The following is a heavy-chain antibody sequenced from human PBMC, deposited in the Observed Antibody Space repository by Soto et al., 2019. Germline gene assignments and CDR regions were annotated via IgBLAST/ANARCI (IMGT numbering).Heavy chain of an antibody. D-gene: IGHD5-18*01. Sequence: GGSLRLSCAASGSTFSSYWMHWVRQAPGKGLVWVSRINSDGSSTSYADSVKGRFTISRDNAKNTLYLQMNSLRAEDTAVYYCARDSGYSYGYPFDYWGQGTLVTVSS. CDR3: ARDSGYSYGYPFDY. CDR1: GSTFSSYW. CDR2: INSDGSST. J-gene: IGHJ4*02. V-gene: IGHV3-74*01.